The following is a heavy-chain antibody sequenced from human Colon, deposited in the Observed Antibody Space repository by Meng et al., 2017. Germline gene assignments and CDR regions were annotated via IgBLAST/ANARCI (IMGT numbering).Heavy chain of an antibody. CDR3: ASFPPPGKQWLVTDY. CDR2: IYHSGST. Sequence: GHLKGCGPGLGKPSGTLSRTCAVSGGSISSSNWWSWVRQPPGKGLEWIGEIYHSGSTNYNPSLKSRVTISVDKSKNQFSLKLSSVTAADTAVYYCASFPPPGKQWLVTDYWGQGTLVTVSS. D-gene: IGHD6-19*01. V-gene: IGHV4-4*02. CDR1: GGSISSSNW. J-gene: IGHJ4*02.